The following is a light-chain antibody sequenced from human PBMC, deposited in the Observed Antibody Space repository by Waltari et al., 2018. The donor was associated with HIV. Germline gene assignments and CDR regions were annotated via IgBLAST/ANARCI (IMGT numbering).Light chain of an antibody. CDR3: AAWDDSLNGVV. CDR2: NNN. J-gene: IGLJ2*01. CDR1: SSNIGSNT. V-gene: IGLV1-44*01. Sequence: QSVLTQPPSASGTPGQRVTISCSGSSSNIGSNTVSWYQQLPGTAPKLLSYNNNERPSGVPDRFSGSTSGTSASLAISGLQSESEADYYCAAWDDSLNGVVFGGGTKLTVL.